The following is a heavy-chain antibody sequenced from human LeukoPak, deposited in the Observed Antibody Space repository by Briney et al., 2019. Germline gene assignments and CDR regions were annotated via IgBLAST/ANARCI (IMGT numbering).Heavy chain of an antibody. CDR2: IYYSGST. CDR3: ARVVGRKYYFDY. CDR1: GYSISSGYY. J-gene: IGHJ4*02. Sequence: PSETLSLTCTVSGYSISSGYYWSWIRQPPGKGLEWIGYIYYSGSTNYNPSLKSRVTISVDTSKNQFSLKLSSVTAADTAVYYCARVVGRKYYFDYWGQGTLVTVSS. D-gene: IGHD1-14*01. V-gene: IGHV4-61*01.